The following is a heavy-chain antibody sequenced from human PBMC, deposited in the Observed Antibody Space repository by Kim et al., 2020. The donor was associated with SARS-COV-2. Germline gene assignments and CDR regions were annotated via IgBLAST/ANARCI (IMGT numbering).Heavy chain of an antibody. V-gene: IGHV1-46*01. CDR1: GYTFTNNF. Sequence: ASVKVSCKASGYTFTNNFLHWVRQAPGQGLEWMGIINPNSGGTRYAQEFQGTVTLTRDTSTSTVYMELRSLRFEDTAVYYCARGGLSIFKYYYYGMDVWGQGTTVIVSS. J-gene: IGHJ6*02. CDR2: INPNSGGT. CDR3: ARGGLSIFKYYYYGMDV. D-gene: IGHD3-9*01.